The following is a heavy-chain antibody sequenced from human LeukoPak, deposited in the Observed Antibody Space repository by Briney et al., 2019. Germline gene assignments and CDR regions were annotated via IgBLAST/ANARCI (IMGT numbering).Heavy chain of an antibody. J-gene: IGHJ4*02. CDR1: GFTFSSHG. CDR2: ISGSGGNT. D-gene: IGHD3-16*02. CDR3: ARNTRSYRYSYFDY. V-gene: IGHV3-23*01. Sequence: PGGSLRLSCAASGFTFSSHGMNWVRQAPGKGLEWVSGISGSGGNTYYADSVKGRFTISRDNAKNSLYLQMNSLRAEDTALYYCARNTRSYRYSYFDYWGQGTLVTVSS.